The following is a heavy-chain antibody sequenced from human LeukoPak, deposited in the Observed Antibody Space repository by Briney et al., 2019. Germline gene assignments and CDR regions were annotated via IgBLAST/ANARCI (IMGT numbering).Heavy chain of an antibody. V-gene: IGHV4-34*01. CDR2: INHSGST. D-gene: IGHD3-3*01. Sequence: SETLSLTCAVYGGSFSGSYWNWIRQPPGKGLEWIGEINHSGSTNYNPSLKSRVTISVDTSKNQFSLKLSSVTAADTAVYYCARSPWSEEYYFDYWGQGTLVTVSS. CDR1: GGSFSGSY. CDR3: ARSPWSEEYYFDY. J-gene: IGHJ4*02.